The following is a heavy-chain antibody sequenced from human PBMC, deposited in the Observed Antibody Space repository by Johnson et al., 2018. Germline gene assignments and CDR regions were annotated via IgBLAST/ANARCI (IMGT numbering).Heavy chain of an antibody. J-gene: IGHJ3*02. CDR1: GFTFSSYT. D-gene: IGHD4-23*01. Sequence: VQLVESGGGLVKPGGSLRVSCAASGFTFSSYTMNWVRQAPGKGLEWVSSISNIFSYLYYADSVKGRFTISRDDAKNSLYLQMNSLRAEDTAVYSCARDSSDYGGAFDIWGQGTMVTVSS. CDR2: ISNIFSYL. V-gene: IGHV3-21*01. CDR3: ARDSSDYGGAFDI.